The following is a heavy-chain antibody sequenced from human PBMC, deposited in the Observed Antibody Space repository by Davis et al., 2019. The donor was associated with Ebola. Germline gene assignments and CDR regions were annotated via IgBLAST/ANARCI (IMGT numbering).Heavy chain of an antibody. V-gene: IGHV1-69*04. D-gene: IGHD3-22*01. Sequence: SVKVSCKASGGTFSSYAISWVRQAPGQGLEWMGRIIPILGIANYAQKFQGRVTITADKSTGTAYLELSSLRSEDTAVYYCATASSDYHYYYAMDVWGQGTTVTVSS. CDR3: ATASSDYHYYYAMDV. CDR1: GGTFSSYA. CDR2: IIPILGIA. J-gene: IGHJ6*02.